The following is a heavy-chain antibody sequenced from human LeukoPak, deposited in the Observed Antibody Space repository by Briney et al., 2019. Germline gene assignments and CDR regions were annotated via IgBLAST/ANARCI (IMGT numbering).Heavy chain of an antibody. CDR3: ASRKLGNDY. CDR2: IHYSGST. CDR1: GGSINSYY. Sequence: SETLSLTCTVSGGSINSYYWSWIRQPPGKGLQWIGCIHYSGSTNYNPSLKSRVTISVDTSRNQFSLKLSSVTAADTAVYYCASRKLGNDYWGQGTLVTVSS. D-gene: IGHD7-27*01. J-gene: IGHJ4*01. V-gene: IGHV4-59*01.